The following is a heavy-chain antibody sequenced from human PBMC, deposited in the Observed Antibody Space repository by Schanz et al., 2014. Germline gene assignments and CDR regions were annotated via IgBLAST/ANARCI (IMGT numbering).Heavy chain of an antibody. V-gene: IGHV3-33*01. CDR3: ARDHQWLARYYMDV. J-gene: IGHJ6*03. Sequence: QVQLVESGGGVVQPGRSLRLSCAASGFTFSSYGMHWVRQAPGKGLEWVAIIWYDGSNKYYADSVKGRFTISRDNSKNTMYLQMNSLRAEDTAVYYCARDHQWLARYYMDVWGKGTTVTVSS. D-gene: IGHD6-19*01. CDR1: GFTFSSYG. CDR2: IWYDGSNK.